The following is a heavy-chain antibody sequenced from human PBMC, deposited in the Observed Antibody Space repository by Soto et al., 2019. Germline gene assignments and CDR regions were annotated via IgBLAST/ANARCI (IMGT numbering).Heavy chain of an antibody. J-gene: IGHJ5*02. CDR1: GFTFSGYG. V-gene: IGHV3-30*18. CDR3: AKDRVQQLVRGWFDP. CDR2: ISFDGSNE. D-gene: IGHD6-13*01. Sequence: QVQLVESGGGVVQPGRSLRLSCAASGFTFSGYGMHWVRQAPGKGLEWLGVISFDGSNEYYADSVKGRFTISRDNFKNTLYLQMNSLRAEDTAVYYCAKDRVQQLVRGWFDPWGQGTLVTVSS.